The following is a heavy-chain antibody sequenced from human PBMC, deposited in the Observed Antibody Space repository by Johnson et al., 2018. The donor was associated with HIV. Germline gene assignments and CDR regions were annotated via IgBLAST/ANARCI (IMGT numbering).Heavy chain of an antibody. D-gene: IGHD3-10*01. CDR1: GFTFSSYA. J-gene: IGHJ3*02. Sequence: QVQLVESGGGVVQPGRSLRLSCAASGFTFSSYAMHWVRQAPGKGLEWVAVISYDGSNKYYADSVKGRFTISRDDSKNMMYLQMNSLKTEDTAVYYCTTEWEYYYGSGKLDAFDIWGQGTMVTVSS. CDR2: ISYDGSNK. CDR3: TTEWEYYYGSGKLDAFDI. V-gene: IGHV3-30-3*01.